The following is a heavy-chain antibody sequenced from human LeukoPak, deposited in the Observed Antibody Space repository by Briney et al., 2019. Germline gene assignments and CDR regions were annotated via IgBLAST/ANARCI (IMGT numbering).Heavy chain of an antibody. J-gene: IGHJ4*02. CDR2: IGTAGDT. D-gene: IGHD3-3*01. Sequence: PGGSLRLSCAASGFTFSSYDMHWVRQATGKGLEWVSAIGTAGDTYYPGSVKGRFTISRENAKNSLYLQMNSLRAGDTAVYYCAKETHNYDFWSGYLYYFDYWGQGTLVTVSS. V-gene: IGHV3-13*01. CDR1: GFTFSSYD. CDR3: AKETHNYDFWSGYLYYFDY.